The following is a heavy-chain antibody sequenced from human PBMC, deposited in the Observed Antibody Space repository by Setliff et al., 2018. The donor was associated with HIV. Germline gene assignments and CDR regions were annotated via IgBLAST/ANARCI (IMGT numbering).Heavy chain of an antibody. J-gene: IGHJ4*02. CDR3: FRDDHAYNGKGFDY. CDR1: GGSISNEDYD. Sequence: TLSLTCTGAGGSISNEDYDWDWISQPPGKGLEWIGYITYCGSAYYNPSLKSRVTIYIDTSNNQISLRLSSVTAAGTAMYYCFRDDHAYNGKGFDYWGPGTMVTVSS. D-gene: IGHD1-1*01. V-gene: IGHV4-30-4*08. CDR2: ITYCGSA.